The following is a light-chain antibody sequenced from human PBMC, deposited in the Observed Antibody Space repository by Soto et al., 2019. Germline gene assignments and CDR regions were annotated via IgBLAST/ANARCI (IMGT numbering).Light chain of an antibody. V-gene: IGKV3-11*01. J-gene: IGKJ2*01. CDR1: QSVGIY. CDR3: QQRSNWPPVYT. Sequence: EVVLTQSPATLSLSPGERATLSCRASQSVGIYLAWYQQKIGQAPRLLIYDASSRAIGIPARFSGSGSGTDFTLTISSLEPEDFAVYDCQQRSNWPPVYTFGQGTKLEIK. CDR2: DAS.